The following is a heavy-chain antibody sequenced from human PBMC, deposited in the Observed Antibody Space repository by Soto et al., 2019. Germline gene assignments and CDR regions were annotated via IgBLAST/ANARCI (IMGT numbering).Heavy chain of an antibody. V-gene: IGHV5-10-1*01. CDR1: GYSFTSYW. CDR3: ARQPSSRMDV. CDR2: IDPSDSYT. Sequence: GESLKISCKGSGYSFTSYWISWVRQMPGKGLEWMGRIDPSDSYTNYSPSFQGHVTISADKSISTAYLQWSSLKASDTATYYCARQPSSRMDVWGQGTTVTVSS. J-gene: IGHJ6*02.